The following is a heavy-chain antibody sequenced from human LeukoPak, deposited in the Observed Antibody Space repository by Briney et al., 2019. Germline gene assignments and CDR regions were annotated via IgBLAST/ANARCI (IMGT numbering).Heavy chain of an antibody. CDR1: GFTFSSYE. Sequence: GGSLRLSCAASGFTFSSYEMNWVRQAPGKGLEWVSYISSSGSTIYYADSVKGRFTISRDNAKNSLYLQMNSLRAEDMALYYCARGSGYCSSTSCYVSGGMAYYFDYWGQGTLVTVSS. CDR2: ISSSGSTI. J-gene: IGHJ4*02. V-gene: IGHV3-48*03. D-gene: IGHD2-2*03. CDR3: ARGSGYCSSTSCYVSGGMAYYFDY.